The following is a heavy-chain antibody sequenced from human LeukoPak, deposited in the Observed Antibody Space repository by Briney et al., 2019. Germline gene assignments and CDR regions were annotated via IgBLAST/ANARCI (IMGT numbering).Heavy chain of an antibody. V-gene: IGHV4-59*01. CDR1: GGSISSYY. CDR3: ARVQLAAAGDWSSYKWFDP. J-gene: IGHJ5*02. CDR2: IYYSGST. D-gene: IGHD6-13*01. Sequence: TSETLSLTCTVSGGSISSYYWSWIRQPPGKGLEWIGYIYYSGSTNYNPSLKSRVTISVDTSKNQFSLKLSSVTAADTAVYYCARVQLAAAGDWSSYKWFDPWGQGTLVTVSS.